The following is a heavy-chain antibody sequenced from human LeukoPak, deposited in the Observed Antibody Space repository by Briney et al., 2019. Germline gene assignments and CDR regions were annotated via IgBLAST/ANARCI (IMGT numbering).Heavy chain of an antibody. CDR1: GVSLSSYF. CDR2: IYISGST. V-gene: IGHV4-4*07. Sequence: PSETLSLTCIVSGVSLSSYFWSWIRPPPGKGLEWIGRIYISGSTNYNPSLKSRVTMSLDTPKNQFSLKLSSVTAADTAVYYCARAWPYFDYWGQGTLVTVSS. CDR3: ARAWPYFDY. J-gene: IGHJ4*02.